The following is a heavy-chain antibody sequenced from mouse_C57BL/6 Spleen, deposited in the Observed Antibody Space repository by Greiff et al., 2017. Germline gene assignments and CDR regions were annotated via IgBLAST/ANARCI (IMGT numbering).Heavy chain of an antibody. CDR2: INPNNGGT. J-gene: IGHJ2*01. D-gene: IGHD1-1*01. Sequence: VQLQQSGPELVKPGASVKISCKASGYTFTDYYMNWVKQSHGKSLEWIGDINPNNGGTSYNQKFKGKATLTVDKSSSTAYMELRSLTSEDSAVYYCARYYGSSYEYWGQGTTLTVSS. CDR3: ARYYGSSYEY. CDR1: GYTFTDYY. V-gene: IGHV1-26*01.